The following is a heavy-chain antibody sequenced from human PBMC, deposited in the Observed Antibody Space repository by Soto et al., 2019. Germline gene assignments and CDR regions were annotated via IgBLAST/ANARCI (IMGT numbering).Heavy chain of an antibody. CDR1: GYSFTSYW. V-gene: IGHV5-10-1*01. J-gene: IGHJ6*02. CDR3: ARPGVGATIASNYYYGMDV. D-gene: IGHD1-26*01. Sequence: PGESLKISCKGSGYSFTSYWISWVRQMPGKGLEWMGRIDPSDSYTNYSPSFQGHVTISADKSISTAYLQWSSLKASDTAMYYCARPGVGATIASNYYYGMDVWGQGTTVTVSS. CDR2: IDPSDSYT.